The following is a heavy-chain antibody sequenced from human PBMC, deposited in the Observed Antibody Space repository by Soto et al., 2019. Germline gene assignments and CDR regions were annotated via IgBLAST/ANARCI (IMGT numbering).Heavy chain of an antibody. V-gene: IGHV1-8*01. CDR1: GYTFTSYD. D-gene: IGHD3-3*01. CDR2: MNPNSGNT. Sequence: QVQLVQSGAEVKKPGASVKVSCKASGYTFTSYDINWVRQATGQGLEWMGWMNPNSGNTGYAQKFQGRVTMTRNTSISTAYMELSSLRSEDTAVYYCARGNDYDFCSGYSRWFDPWGQGTLVTVSS. CDR3: ARGNDYDFCSGYSRWFDP. J-gene: IGHJ5*02.